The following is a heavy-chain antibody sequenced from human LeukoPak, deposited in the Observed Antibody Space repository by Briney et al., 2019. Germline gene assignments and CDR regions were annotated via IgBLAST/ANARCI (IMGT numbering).Heavy chain of an antibody. CDR3: AKDAYSRGDY. J-gene: IGHJ4*02. D-gene: IGHD4-11*01. CDR2: ISYDGSNK. Sequence: GRSLRLSCAASGFTFSSYAMHWVRQAPGKGLEWVAVISYDGSNKYYADSVKGRFTISRDNSKNTLYLQMNSLRAEDTAVYYCAKDAYSRGDYWGEGNLVTVSS. CDR1: GFTFSSYA. V-gene: IGHV3-30-3*01.